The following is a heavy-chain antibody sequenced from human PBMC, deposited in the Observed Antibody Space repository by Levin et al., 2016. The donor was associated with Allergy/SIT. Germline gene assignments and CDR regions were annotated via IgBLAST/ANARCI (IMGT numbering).Heavy chain of an antibody. CDR3: ARGPGYSSSWHGYYFDF. CDR2: ISSTTTTI. D-gene: IGHD6-13*01. V-gene: IGHV3-48*01. Sequence: GESLKISCEASGFSFSDSSLNWIRQAPGKGLEWISYISSTTTTIYYADSVKGRFTISRDNAKNSLYLQMNSLTGDDTAVYTCARGPGYSSSWHGYYFDFWGQGTLVTVSP. CDR1: GFSFSDSS. J-gene: IGHJ4*02.